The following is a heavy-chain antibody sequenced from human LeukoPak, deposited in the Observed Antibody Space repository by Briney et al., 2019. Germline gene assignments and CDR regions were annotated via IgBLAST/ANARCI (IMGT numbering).Heavy chain of an antibody. CDR1: GGSLSSSSYY. Sequence: PSETLSLTCTVSGGSLSSSSYYWGWIRQPPGKGLEWIGSIYYSGSTYYNPSLKSRVTISVDTSKNQFSLKLSSVTAADTAVYYCASPGVPDYWGQGTLVTVSS. V-gene: IGHV4-39*01. J-gene: IGHJ4*02. CDR2: IYYSGST. CDR3: ASPGVPDY. D-gene: IGHD2-8*01.